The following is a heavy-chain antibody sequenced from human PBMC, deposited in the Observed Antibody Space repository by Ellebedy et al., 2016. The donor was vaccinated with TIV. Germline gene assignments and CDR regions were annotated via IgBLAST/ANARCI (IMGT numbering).Heavy chain of an antibody. D-gene: IGHD5-18*01. Sequence: SETLSLXCTVSGGSISSGGYYWSWIRQHPGKGLEWIGYIYYSGSTYYNPSLKSRVTISVDTSKNQFSLKLSSVTAADTAVYYCARGASDTAMVRPFDYWGQGTLVTVSS. V-gene: IGHV4-31*03. J-gene: IGHJ4*02. CDR1: GGSISSGGYY. CDR3: ARGASDTAMVRPFDY. CDR2: IYYSGST.